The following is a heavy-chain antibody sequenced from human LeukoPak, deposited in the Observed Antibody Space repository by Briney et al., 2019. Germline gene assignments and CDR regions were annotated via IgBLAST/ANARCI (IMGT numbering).Heavy chain of an antibody. Sequence: SETLSLTCTVSGASISSYYWSWIRQPPGKGLEWIGYIYTSETTNYNPSLRSRVTVSIDTSKNQFSLRLSSVTAADTAVYYCARHRSPSSLSYFDIWGQGTLVIVSS. V-gene: IGHV4-4*09. CDR2: IYTSETT. D-gene: IGHD6-19*01. CDR1: GASISSYY. J-gene: IGHJ4*02. CDR3: ARHRSPSSLSYFDI.